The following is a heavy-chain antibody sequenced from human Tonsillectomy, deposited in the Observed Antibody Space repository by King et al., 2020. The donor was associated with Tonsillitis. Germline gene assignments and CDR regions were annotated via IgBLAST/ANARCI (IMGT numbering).Heavy chain of an antibody. CDR1: GGSIRSGGYY. V-gene: IGHV4-31*03. CDR2: IYYSGNT. J-gene: IGHJ3*02. Sequence: QLQESGPGLVKPSQTLSLTCTVSGGSIRSGGYYWSWIRQHPGKGLEWIGYIYYSGNTYYNPSLKSRVIVSVDTSKNQFSLKLSSVTAADTAMYYCARVRLDYGDLRGAFDIWGQGTMVTVSS. D-gene: IGHD4-17*01. CDR3: ARVRLDYGDLRGAFDI.